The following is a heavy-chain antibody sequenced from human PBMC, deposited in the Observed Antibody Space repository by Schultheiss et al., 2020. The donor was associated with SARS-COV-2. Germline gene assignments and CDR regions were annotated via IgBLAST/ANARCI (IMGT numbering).Heavy chain of an antibody. CDR3: ARVYYYDSSV. V-gene: IGHV3-21*01. CDR1: GFTFSSYS. Sequence: GESLKISCAASGFTFSSYSMNWVRQAPGKGLEWVSSISSSSRYIYYADSVKGRFTISRDNAKNSLYLQMNSLRAEDTAVYYCARVYYYDSSVWGQGTMVTVSS. J-gene: IGHJ3*01. CDR2: ISSSSRYI. D-gene: IGHD3-22*01.